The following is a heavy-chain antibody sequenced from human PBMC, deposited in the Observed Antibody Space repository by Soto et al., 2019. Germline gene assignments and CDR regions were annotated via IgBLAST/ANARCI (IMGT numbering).Heavy chain of an antibody. CDR3: ARVNTTLVDHFDC. CDR2: MHRGGTT. CDR1: GFSVSATS. D-gene: IGHD5-18*01. J-gene: IGHJ4*02. Sequence: GGSLRLSCVVSGFSVSATSIFWVRQATGKGLEWVSLMHRGGTTDNADSVKGRFTTSRDKSKNTLYLHMNGLKVEDTAVHYCARVNTTLVDHFDCWGQGTLVTVSS. V-gene: IGHV3-53*01.